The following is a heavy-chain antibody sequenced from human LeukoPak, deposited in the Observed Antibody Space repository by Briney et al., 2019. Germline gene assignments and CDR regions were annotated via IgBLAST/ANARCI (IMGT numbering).Heavy chain of an antibody. CDR1: GSTISSYA. J-gene: IGHJ4*02. D-gene: IGHD4-17*01. CDR2: VSGSGGAT. CDR3: AKLRRAQEDY. V-gene: IGHV3-23*01. Sequence: GGSLRLSYAVSGSTISSYAVSWVRQAPGKGLEWVSAVSGSGGATYYADSVKGRFTVSRDNSKNTLYLQMNSLTAEDTAVYYCAKLRRAQEDYWGQGTLVTVSS.